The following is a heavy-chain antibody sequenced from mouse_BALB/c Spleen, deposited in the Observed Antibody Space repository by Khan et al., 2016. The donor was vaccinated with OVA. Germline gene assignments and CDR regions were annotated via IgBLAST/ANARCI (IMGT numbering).Heavy chain of an antibody. CDR3: ARDRCCSLRGLAY. CDR2: IWGDGSR. CDR1: GFSLTGYG. J-gene: IGHJ3*01. Sequence: QVQLKESGPGLVAPSQSLSITCTVSGFSLTGYGVNWVRKPPGKGLEWLGMIWGDGSRDYNSALKSRRSISKDNSKSRVFLKMNSLQTDDTARKYCARDRCCSLRGLAYWGQGTLVIVSA. V-gene: IGHV2-6-7*01. D-gene: IGHD6-1*01.